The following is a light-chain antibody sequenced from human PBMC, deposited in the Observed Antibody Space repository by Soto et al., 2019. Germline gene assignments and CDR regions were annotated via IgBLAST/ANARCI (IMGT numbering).Light chain of an antibody. CDR3: QQYDNLPLT. Sequence: DIQMTQSPSSLSASVGDRVTITCQASQVISNYLNWYQHKPGKAPKLLIYDASNLETGVPSRFSGSGSGTDFTFTVSSLEPEDFATYYCQQYDNLPLTFGGGTKVHIK. V-gene: IGKV1-33*01. CDR1: QVISNY. J-gene: IGKJ4*01. CDR2: DAS.